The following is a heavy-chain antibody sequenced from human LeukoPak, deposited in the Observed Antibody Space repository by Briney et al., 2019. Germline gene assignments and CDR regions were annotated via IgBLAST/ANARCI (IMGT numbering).Heavy chain of an antibody. D-gene: IGHD2-8*01. Sequence: PSETLSLTCPVSGFSFTSGYFWGCIRPSPEERLEWIGYIHHNGDTVYNPSINSSLRTRVTLLVEPSKKQFSLSLHSAIVSYTAHFYCVRADGVGIFDVWGQGILVTVSS. CDR2: IHHNGDT. V-gene: IGHV4-38-2*02. CDR3: VRADGVGIFDV. J-gene: IGHJ4*02. CDR1: GFSFTSGYF.